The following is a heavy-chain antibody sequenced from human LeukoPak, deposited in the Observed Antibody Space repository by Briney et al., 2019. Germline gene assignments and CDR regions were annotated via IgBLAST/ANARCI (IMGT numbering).Heavy chain of an antibody. Sequence: SETLSLTCTVSGGSINNYCWSWIRQPPGKRLEWIGRITYSGSTNYNPSLKSRVTISVDTSSNQFSLKLSSVTAVDTAMYYCARSPVMYGEFGGRFDPWGQGALVTVSS. CDR2: ITYSGST. V-gene: IGHV4-59*12. D-gene: IGHD4-17*01. J-gene: IGHJ5*02. CDR3: ARSPVMYGEFGGRFDP. CDR1: GGSINNYC.